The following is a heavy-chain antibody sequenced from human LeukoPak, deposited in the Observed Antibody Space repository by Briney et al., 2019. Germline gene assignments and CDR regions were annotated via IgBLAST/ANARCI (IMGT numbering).Heavy chain of an antibody. J-gene: IGHJ3*02. Sequence: ASVKVSCKASGYTFTSYYMHWVRQAPGQGLEWMGWISAYNGNTNYAQKLQGRVTMTTDTSTSTAYMELRSLRSDDTAVYYCARDFATYYYGSGDAFDIWGQGTMVTVSS. V-gene: IGHV1-18*04. D-gene: IGHD3-10*01. CDR1: GYTFTSYY. CDR3: ARDFATYYYGSGDAFDI. CDR2: ISAYNGNT.